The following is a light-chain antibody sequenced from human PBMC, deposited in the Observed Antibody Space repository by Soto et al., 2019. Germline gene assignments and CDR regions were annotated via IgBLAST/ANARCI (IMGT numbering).Light chain of an antibody. CDR2: EVS. CDR3: TSYAGSNYV. V-gene: IGLV2-8*01. CDR1: SSDVGGYNY. Sequence: QSALTQPPSASGSPGQSVTISCNGSSSDVGGYNYVSWYQQHPGKAPKLMIYEVSARPSGVPDRFSGSKSGNTASLTVSGLQAEDEADYYCTSYAGSNYVFGTGTKLTVL. J-gene: IGLJ1*01.